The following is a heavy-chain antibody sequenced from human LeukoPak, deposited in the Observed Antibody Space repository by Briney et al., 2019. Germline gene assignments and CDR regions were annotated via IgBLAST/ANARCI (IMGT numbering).Heavy chain of an antibody. D-gene: IGHD6-6*01. CDR1: GYTFTSFD. CDR2: VNPNSGNT. V-gene: IGHV1-8*01. CDR3: ARGRQQLVRYFDY. Sequence: ASVKVSCKASGYTFTSFDINCVRPATGQGLEWMGWVNPNSGNTGYAQKFQGRVTMTRNTSISTAYMEVSSLRSEDTAVYYCARGRQQLVRYFDYWGQGTLVTVSS. J-gene: IGHJ4*02.